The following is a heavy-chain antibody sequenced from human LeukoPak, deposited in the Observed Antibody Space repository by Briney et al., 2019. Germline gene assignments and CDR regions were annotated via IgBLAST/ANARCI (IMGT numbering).Heavy chain of an antibody. Sequence: GGSLRLSCAASGFTFSSYAMHWVRQAPGKGLEWVAVISYDGSNKYYADSVKGRFTISRDNSKNTLYLQMNSLRAEDTAVYYCARDGQLWSPFPTTFDYWGQGTLVTVSS. CDR1: GFTFSSYA. J-gene: IGHJ4*02. D-gene: IGHD5-18*01. CDR2: ISYDGSNK. V-gene: IGHV3-30*04. CDR3: ARDGQLWSPFPTTFDY.